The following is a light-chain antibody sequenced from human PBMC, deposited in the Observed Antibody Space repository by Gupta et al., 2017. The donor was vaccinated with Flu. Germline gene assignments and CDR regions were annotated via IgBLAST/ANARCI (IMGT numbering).Light chain of an antibody. CDR3: GTWDSSRSAGVV. V-gene: IGLV1-51*02. Sequence: KIIRDENNKRPSGSPDRFSGSTSGTSATLGITGLQTGDEADDYCGTWDSSRSAGVVFGGGTKLTVL. J-gene: IGLJ2*01. CDR2: ENN.